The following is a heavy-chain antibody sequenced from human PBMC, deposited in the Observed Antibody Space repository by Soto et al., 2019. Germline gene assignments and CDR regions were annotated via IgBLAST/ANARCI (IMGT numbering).Heavy chain of an antibody. CDR1: GYTLTELS. CDR3: ATLPGGRFGEFRFDY. V-gene: IGHV1-24*01. J-gene: IGHJ4*02. CDR2: FDPEDGET. Sequence: GASVKVSCKVSGYTLTELSMHWVRQAPGKGLEWRGGFDPEDGETIYAQKFQGRVTMTEDTSTDTAYMELSSMRSEDTAVYYCATLPGGRFGEFRFDYWGQGTLVTVSS. D-gene: IGHD3-10*01.